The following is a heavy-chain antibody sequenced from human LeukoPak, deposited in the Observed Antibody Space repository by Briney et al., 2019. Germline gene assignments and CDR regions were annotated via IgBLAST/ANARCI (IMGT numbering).Heavy chain of an antibody. CDR3: ARGTMFPYYFDY. CDR2: INRDGSST. Sequence: GGSLRLSCAASGIIFSNYWMHWVRQAPEKGLVWVSRINRDGSSTSYADSVKGRFTISRDNAKNTLYLQMNSLRAEDTAVYYCARGTMFPYYFDYWDQGTLVTVSS. V-gene: IGHV3-74*01. D-gene: IGHD3-10*02. CDR1: GIIFSNYW. J-gene: IGHJ4*02.